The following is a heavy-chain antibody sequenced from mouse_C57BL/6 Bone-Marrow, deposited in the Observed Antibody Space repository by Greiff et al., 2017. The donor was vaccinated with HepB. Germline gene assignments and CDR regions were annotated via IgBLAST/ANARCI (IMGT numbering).Heavy chain of an antibody. V-gene: IGHV1-26*01. J-gene: IGHJ2*01. CDR2: INPNNGGT. Sequence: VQLQQSGPELVKPGASVKISCKASGYTFTDYYMNWVKQSHGKSLEWIGDINPNNGGTSYNQKFKGKATLTVDKSSRTAYMELRSLTSEDSAVYYCARSPGSSRCHYFDYWGQGTTLTVSS. CDR1: GYTFTDYY. D-gene: IGHD1-1*01. CDR3: ARSPGSSRCHYFDY.